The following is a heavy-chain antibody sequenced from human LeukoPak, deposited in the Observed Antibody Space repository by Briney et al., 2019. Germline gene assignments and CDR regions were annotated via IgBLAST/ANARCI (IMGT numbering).Heavy chain of an antibody. D-gene: IGHD3-3*01. CDR3: ARDRITIFGVVTLDY. CDR1: GGSISSGSYY. Sequence: PSETLSLTCTVSGGSISSGSYYWSWIRQPAGKGLEWLGRIYTSGSTNYNPSLKSRVTISVDTSKNQFSLKLSSVTAADTAVYYCARDRITIFGVVTLDYWGQGTLVTVSS. CDR2: IYTSGST. V-gene: IGHV4-61*02. J-gene: IGHJ4*02.